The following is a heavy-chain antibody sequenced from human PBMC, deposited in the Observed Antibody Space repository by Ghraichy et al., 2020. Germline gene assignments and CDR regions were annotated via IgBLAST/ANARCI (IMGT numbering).Heavy chain of an antibody. J-gene: IGHJ5*02. Sequence: SGPTLVKPTQTLTLTCTFSGFSLSTSGVGVGWIRQPPGKALEWLALIYWDDDKRYSPSLKSRLTITKDTSKNQVVLTMTNMDPVDTATYYCAHRPPSYYYGSEWFDPWGQGTLVTVSS. CDR3: AHRPPSYYYGSEWFDP. CDR1: GFSLSTSGVG. CDR2: IYWDDDK. D-gene: IGHD3-10*01. V-gene: IGHV2-5*02.